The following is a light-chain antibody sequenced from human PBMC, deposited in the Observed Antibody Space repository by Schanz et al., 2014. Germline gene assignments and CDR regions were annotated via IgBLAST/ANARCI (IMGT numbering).Light chain of an antibody. CDR3: QQYNNWSPLT. CDR2: GAS. CDR1: QSVSNY. J-gene: IGKJ4*01. Sequence: EVVLTQSPATLSLSPGERATLSCRASQSVSNYLAWYQQKPGQAPRLLIYGASTRATGIPARFSGSGSGTEFTLTISRLQSEDFAVYYCQQYNNWSPLTFGGGTKVEIK. V-gene: IGKV3D-15*01.